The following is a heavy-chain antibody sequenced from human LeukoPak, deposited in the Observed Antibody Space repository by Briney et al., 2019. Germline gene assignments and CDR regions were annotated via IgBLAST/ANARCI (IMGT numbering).Heavy chain of an antibody. D-gene: IGHD3-22*01. CDR1: GGSISIGSYY. J-gene: IGHJ4*02. V-gene: IGHV4-61*02. CDR2: IYSSGST. Sequence: PSQTLSLTCTVSGGSISIGSYYWGWIRQPAGKGLEWIGRIYSSGSTNYNPALKSRVTISVDTSKNQFSLKLSSVTAADTAVYYCARDGYYYDSSGYYYIGYFDYWGQGTLVTVSS. CDR3: ARDGYYYDSSGYYYIGYFDY.